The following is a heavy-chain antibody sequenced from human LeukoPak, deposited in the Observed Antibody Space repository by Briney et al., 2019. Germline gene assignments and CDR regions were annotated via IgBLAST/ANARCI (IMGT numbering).Heavy chain of an antibody. J-gene: IGHJ6*02. CDR2: VYYSGSA. CDR1: GDSVTTYY. CDR3: ARDGSNWSNDYYHGVDV. D-gene: IGHD4-11*01. Sequence: SETLSLTCTVSGDSVTTYYWSWIRQPPGKGLEWLGYVYYSGSATYNPSLKSRVTISVDTSKNQFSLRLSSVSAADTAVYYCARDGSNWSNDYYHGVDVWGQGTTVTVSS. V-gene: IGHV4-59*02.